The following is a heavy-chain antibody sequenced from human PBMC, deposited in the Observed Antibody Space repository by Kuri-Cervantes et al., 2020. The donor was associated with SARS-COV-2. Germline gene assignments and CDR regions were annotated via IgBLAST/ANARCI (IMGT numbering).Heavy chain of an antibody. CDR1: GFTFSSYS. Sequence: LSLSCAASGFTFSSYSMNWVRQAPGKGLEWVSSISSSSSYIYYADSVKGRFTISRDNAKNSLYLQMNSLRAEDTAVYYCARDYVWSSKRYYYYYYYMDVWGKGTTVNVYS. CDR2: ISSSSSYI. CDR3: ARDYVWSSKRYYYYYYYMDV. J-gene: IGHJ6*03. V-gene: IGHV3-21*01. D-gene: IGHD3-16*01.